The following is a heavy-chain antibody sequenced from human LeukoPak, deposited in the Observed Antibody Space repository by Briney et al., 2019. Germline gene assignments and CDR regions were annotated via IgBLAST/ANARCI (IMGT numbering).Heavy chain of an antibody. Sequence: SGRSLRLSCAASGFTFSSYGMHWVRQAPGKGLGWVAVIWYDGSNKYYADSVKGRFTISRDNSKNTLYLQMNSLRAEDTAVYYCARDRGGLDYWGQGTLVTVSS. J-gene: IGHJ4*02. D-gene: IGHD4-23*01. V-gene: IGHV3-33*01. CDR3: ARDRGGLDY. CDR1: GFTFSSYG. CDR2: IWYDGSNK.